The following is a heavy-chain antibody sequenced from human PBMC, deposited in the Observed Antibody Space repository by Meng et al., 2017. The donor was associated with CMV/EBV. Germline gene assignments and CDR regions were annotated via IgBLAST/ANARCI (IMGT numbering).Heavy chain of an antibody. J-gene: IGHJ4*02. CDR2: IWYDGSNK. Sequence: SCAASGFTFSGYGMHWVRQAPGKGLEWVAVIWYDGSNKYYADSVKGRFTISRDNSKNTVYLQMNSLRAEDTAVYYCAREISGSALDYWGQGTLVTVSS. D-gene: IGHD7-27*01. CDR1: GFTFSGYG. V-gene: IGHV3-33*01. CDR3: AREISGSALDY.